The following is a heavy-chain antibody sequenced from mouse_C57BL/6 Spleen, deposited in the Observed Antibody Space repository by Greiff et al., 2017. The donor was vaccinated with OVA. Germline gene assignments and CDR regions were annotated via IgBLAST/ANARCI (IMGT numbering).Heavy chain of an antibody. J-gene: IGHJ2*01. CDR3: ARRELPYYFDY. CDR1: GYAFSSYW. Sequence: QVQLQQSGAELVKPGASVKISCKASGYAFSSYWMNWVKQRPGKGLEWIGQIYPGDGDTNYNGKFKGKATLTADKSSSTAYMQLSSLTSEDSAVYFCARRELPYYFDYWGQGTTLTVSS. CDR2: IYPGDGDT. V-gene: IGHV1-80*01.